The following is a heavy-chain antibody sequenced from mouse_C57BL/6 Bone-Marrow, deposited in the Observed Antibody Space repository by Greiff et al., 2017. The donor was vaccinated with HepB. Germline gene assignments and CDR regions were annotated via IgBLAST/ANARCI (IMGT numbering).Heavy chain of an antibody. CDR3: ARREGIYYDYDDY. Sequence: VQLQQSGPELVKPGASVKISCKASGYAFSSSWMNWVKQRPGKGLEWIGRIYPGDGDTNYNGKFKGKATLTADKSSSTAYMQLSSLTSEDSAVYFCARREGIYYDYDDYWGQGTSVTVSS. CDR1: GYAFSSSW. D-gene: IGHD2-4*01. V-gene: IGHV1-82*01. CDR2: IYPGDGDT. J-gene: IGHJ4*01.